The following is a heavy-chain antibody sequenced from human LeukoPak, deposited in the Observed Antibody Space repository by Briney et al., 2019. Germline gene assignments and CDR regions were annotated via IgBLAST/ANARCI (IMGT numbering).Heavy chain of an antibody. CDR2: ISGSGGST. J-gene: IGHJ5*02. V-gene: IGHV3-23*01. CDR1: GFTFSSYA. Sequence: GGSLRLSCAASGFTFSSYAMGWVRQAPGKGLEWVSAISGSGGSTYYADSVKGRFTISRDNSKNTLYLQMNSLRAEDTAVYYCAKAAYYDILTGYSTPNWFDPWGQGTLVTVSS. D-gene: IGHD3-9*01. CDR3: AKAAYYDILTGYSTPNWFDP.